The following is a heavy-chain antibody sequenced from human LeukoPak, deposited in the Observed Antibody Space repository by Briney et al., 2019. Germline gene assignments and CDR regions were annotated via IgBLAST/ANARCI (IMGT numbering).Heavy chain of an antibody. CDR2: ISYDGSNK. D-gene: IGHD3-10*01. CDR3: GRDTYGLIDY. V-gene: IGHV3-30-3*01. J-gene: IGHJ4*02. CDR1: GFTFSSYA. Sequence: GGSLRLSCAASGFTFSSYAMHWVRQAPGKGLEWVAVISYDGSNKYNADSVKGRFTISRDNAKNTLYPQMNSLRAEDTAVYYCGRDTYGLIDYWGQGTLVTVSS.